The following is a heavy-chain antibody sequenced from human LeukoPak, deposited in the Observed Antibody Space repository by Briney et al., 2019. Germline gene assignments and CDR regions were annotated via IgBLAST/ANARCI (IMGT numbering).Heavy chain of an antibody. CDR2: INPNSGGT. J-gene: IGHJ5*02. CDR3: TRDITMIVVAVDWFDP. V-gene: IGHV1-2*02. D-gene: IGHD3-22*01. Sequence: ASVKVSCKASGYTFTGYYMHWVRQAPGQGLEWMGWINPNSGGTNYAQKFQGRVTMTRDTSISTAYMELSRLRSDDTAVYYCTRDITMIVVAVDWFDPWGQGTLVTVSS. CDR1: GYTFTGYY.